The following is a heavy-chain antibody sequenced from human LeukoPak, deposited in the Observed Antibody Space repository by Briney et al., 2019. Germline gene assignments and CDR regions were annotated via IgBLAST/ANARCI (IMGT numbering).Heavy chain of an antibody. Sequence: SETLSLTCTVSGGSISSSSYYWGWIRQPPGKGLEWIGCIYYSGSTYYNPSLKSRVTISVDTSKNQFSLKLSSVTAADTAVYYCASLYSGYDFGQYYFDYWGQGTLVTVSS. CDR3: ASLYSGYDFGQYYFDY. CDR2: IYYSGST. CDR1: GGSISSSSYY. V-gene: IGHV4-39*01. J-gene: IGHJ4*02. D-gene: IGHD5-12*01.